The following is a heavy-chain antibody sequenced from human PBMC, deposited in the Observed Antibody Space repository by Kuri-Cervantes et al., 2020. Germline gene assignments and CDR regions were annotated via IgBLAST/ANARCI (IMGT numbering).Heavy chain of an antibody. CDR1: GYTFTSYY. CDR3: ARFPPRKRFWSGPRPRDYYYGMDV. D-gene: IGHD3-3*01. Sequence: ASVKVSCKASGYTFTSYYMHWVRQAPGQGLEWMGIINPSGGSTSYAQKFQGRVTMTRNTSISTAYMELSSLRSEDTAVYYCARFPPRKRFWSGPRPRDYYYGMDVWGQGTTVTFPS. J-gene: IGHJ6*02. V-gene: IGHV1-46*01. CDR2: INPSGGST.